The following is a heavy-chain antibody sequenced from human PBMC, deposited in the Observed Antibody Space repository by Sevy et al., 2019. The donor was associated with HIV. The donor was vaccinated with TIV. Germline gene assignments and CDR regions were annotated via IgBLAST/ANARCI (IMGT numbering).Heavy chain of an antibody. V-gene: IGHV1-24*01. J-gene: IGHJ4*02. CDR3: ATGREYYEGNSGYFAY. CDR1: GYTLTQLS. CDR2: FDPEDGER. D-gene: IGHD3-3*01. Sequence: ASVKVSCKLSGYTLTQLSMHWVRQAPGKGLEWLGSFDPEDGERIYAQKFQGRFTMTEETSTDTAYMELSSLRSEDTAFYYCATGREYYEGNSGYFAYWGQGTQVTVSS.